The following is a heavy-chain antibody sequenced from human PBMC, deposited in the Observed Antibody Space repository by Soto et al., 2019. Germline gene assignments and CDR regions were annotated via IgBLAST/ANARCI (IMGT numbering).Heavy chain of an antibody. V-gene: IGHV1-18*01. J-gene: IGHJ3*02. CDR2: ISAYNGNT. D-gene: IGHD2-15*01. CDR3: ARARIGYCSGGSCYSGAFDI. CDR1: GYTFTSYG. Sequence: QVQLVQSGAEVKKPGASVKVSCKASGYTFTSYGISWVRQAPGQGLEWMGWISAYNGNTNYAQKLQGRVTMTTDTSTSTAYMELRSRRSDDTAVYYCARARIGYCSGGSCYSGAFDIWGQGTMVTVSS.